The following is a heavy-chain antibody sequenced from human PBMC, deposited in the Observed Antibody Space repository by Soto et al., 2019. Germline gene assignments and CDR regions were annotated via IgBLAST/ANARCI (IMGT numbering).Heavy chain of an antibody. D-gene: IGHD4-17*01. CDR3: TTPYGDYEMDV. CDR2: IKSKTDGGTT. CDR1: GFTFSNAW. Sequence: EVQLVESGGGLVKPGGSLRLSCAASGFTFSNAWMSWVRQAPGKGLEWVGRIKSKTDGGTTEYAAPVKGRFTISRDDSKNTMYLQMNSLKTEDTAVYYCTTPYGDYEMDVWGKGTTVTVSS. J-gene: IGHJ6*04. V-gene: IGHV3-15*01.